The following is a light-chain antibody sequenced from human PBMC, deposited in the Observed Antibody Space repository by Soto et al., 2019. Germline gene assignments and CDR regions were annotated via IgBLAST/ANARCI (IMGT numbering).Light chain of an antibody. Sequence: DIVMTQSPDSLAVSLGERATINCKSSQSILYSSNNKNYLAWYQQKPGEPPKLLIYWASTRESGVHDRFSGSGCGTDFPLTISSLQAEDVGVYYCQHYYNTPLTFGGGTKVEIK. CDR2: WAS. CDR1: QSILYSSNNKNY. CDR3: QHYYNTPLT. V-gene: IGKV4-1*01. J-gene: IGKJ4*01.